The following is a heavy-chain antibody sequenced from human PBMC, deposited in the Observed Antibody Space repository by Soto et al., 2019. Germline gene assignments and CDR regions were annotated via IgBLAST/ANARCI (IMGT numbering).Heavy chain of an antibody. CDR2: IYHSGST. D-gene: IGHD1-26*01. Sequence: LSLTCTVSGASVSSGDYYWTWIRQHPGKGLEWIGYIYHSGSTYYNPSLKSRITISLDTSKNQFSLKLSSVTAAVTAVYYCAKKDGRSYYFDSWGQGTPVTVSS. CDR3: AKKDGRSYYFDS. CDR1: GASVSSGDYY. V-gene: IGHV4-31*03. J-gene: IGHJ4*02.